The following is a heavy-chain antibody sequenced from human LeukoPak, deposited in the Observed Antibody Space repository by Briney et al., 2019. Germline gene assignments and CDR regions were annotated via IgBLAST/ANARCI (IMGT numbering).Heavy chain of an antibody. CDR3: ARSNTYYDSSPEAY. Sequence: SETLSLTCAVSGHSLSSGYYWGWIRQPPGKGLEWIGSIFYSGSTYYNPSLKSRVTISVDTSKNQFSLKLSSVTAADTAVYYCARSNTYYDSSPEAYWGQGTLVTVSS. D-gene: IGHD3-22*01. CDR1: GHSLSSGYY. J-gene: IGHJ4*02. V-gene: IGHV4-38-2*01. CDR2: IFYSGST.